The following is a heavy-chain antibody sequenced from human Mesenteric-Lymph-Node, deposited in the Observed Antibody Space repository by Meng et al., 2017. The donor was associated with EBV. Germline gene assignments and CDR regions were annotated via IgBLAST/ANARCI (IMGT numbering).Heavy chain of an antibody. V-gene: IGHV1-18*01. J-gene: IGHJ4*02. D-gene: IGHD4-11*01. CDR2: ISAYNGDK. CDR1: CYTFINYG. CDR3: ARAFSNFDYFDY. Sequence: QVQLGQSGAEVKTPGAAVKVSCKASCYTFINYGINWVRQAPGQGLEWMGWISAYNGDKHYAQKFQGRVTMTRDTSTSTAYMELRSLRSDDTAVYHCARAFSNFDYFDYWGLGTLVTVSS.